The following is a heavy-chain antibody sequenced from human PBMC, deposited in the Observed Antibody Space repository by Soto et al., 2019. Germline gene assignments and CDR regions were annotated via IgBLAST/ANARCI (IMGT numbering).Heavy chain of an antibody. CDR1: GFTFSSYS. CDR2: ISSSSSTI. V-gene: IGHV3-48*01. CDR3: ARDPRGPHFD. J-gene: IGHJ3*01. D-gene: IGHD3-10*01. Sequence: EVQLVESGGGLVQPGGSLRLSCAASGFTFSSYSMNWVRQAPGKGLEWVSYISSSSSTIYYADSVKGRFTISRDNAKNSLYLQMNSLRAEDTAVYYCARDPRGPHFDWGQGTMVTVSS.